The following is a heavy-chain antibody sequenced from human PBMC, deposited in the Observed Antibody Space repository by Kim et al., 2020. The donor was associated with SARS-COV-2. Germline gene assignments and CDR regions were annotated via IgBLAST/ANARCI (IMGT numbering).Heavy chain of an antibody. Sequence: KASSYSVTSYAMNWVRQAHGQGLEWMGWINTNTGNPTYAQGFTGRFVFSLDTSVSTAYLQISSLKAEDTAVYYCARDPYGSGSYKPYYFDNW. CDR3: ARDPYGSGSYKPYYFDN. V-gene: IGHV7-4-1*02. D-gene: IGHD3-10*01. CDR2: INTNTGNP. J-gene: IGHJ4*01. CDR1: SYSVTSYA.